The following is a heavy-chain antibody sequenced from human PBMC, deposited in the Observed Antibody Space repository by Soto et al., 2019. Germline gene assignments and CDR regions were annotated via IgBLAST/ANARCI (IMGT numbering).Heavy chain of an antibody. CDR3: SREVAPHVTDTYVGASDL. V-gene: IGHV3-11*06. D-gene: IGHD3-16*01. J-gene: IGHJ4*02. CDR2: ISSSGAYT. CDR1: GFTFSDYY. Sequence: QVQLVESGGGLVKPGGSLRLSCATSGFTFSDYYMSWIRQAPGKGLEWLSYISSSGAYTKYADSMKGRFTISRDNAKNSLYLQMDSLRAEDTAVYYCSREVAPHVTDTYVGASDLWGQGTLVIVSS.